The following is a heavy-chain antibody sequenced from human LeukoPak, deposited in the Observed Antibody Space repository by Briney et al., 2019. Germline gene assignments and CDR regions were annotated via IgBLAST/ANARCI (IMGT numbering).Heavy chain of an antibody. D-gene: IGHD3-3*01. CDR1: GFTVSSNY. Sequence: GGSLRLSCAASGFTVSSNYMSWVRQAPGKGLEWVSVIYSGGSTYYADSVKGRFTISRDNSKNTLYLQMNSLRAEDTAVYYCASQTAALRFLEWLSPYGMDVWGQGTTVTASS. J-gene: IGHJ6*02. V-gene: IGHV3-66*02. CDR3: ASQTAALRFLEWLSPYGMDV. CDR2: IYSGGST.